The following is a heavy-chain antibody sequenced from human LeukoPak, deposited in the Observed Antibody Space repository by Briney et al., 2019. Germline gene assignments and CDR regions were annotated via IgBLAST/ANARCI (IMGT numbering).Heavy chain of an antibody. CDR3: ARGSGSYQGD. CDR2: IISGGSSR. D-gene: IGHD3-10*01. V-gene: IGHV3-74*01. J-gene: IGHJ4*02. Sequence: GGSLRLSCAASGFTFSSYWMHWVRQAPGKGLVWVSRIISGGSSRSYADSVKGRFTISRDSAENTLYLQMDSLRAEDTAVYYCARGSGSYQGDWGQGTLVTVSS. CDR1: GFTFSSYW.